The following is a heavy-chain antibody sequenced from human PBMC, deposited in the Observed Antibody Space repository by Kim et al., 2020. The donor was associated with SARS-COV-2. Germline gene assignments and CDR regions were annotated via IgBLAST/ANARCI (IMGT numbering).Heavy chain of an antibody. J-gene: IGHJ6*01. V-gene: IGHV4-34*01. D-gene: IGHD3-3*01. CDR2: INHSGST. Sequence: SETLSLTCAVYGGSFSGYYWSWIRQPPGKGLEWIGEINHSGSTNYNPSLKSRVTISVDTSKNQFSLKLSSVTAADTAVYYCARWSDFWSGSPVYGMDVWG. CDR3: ARWSDFWSGSPVYGMDV. CDR1: GGSFSGYY.